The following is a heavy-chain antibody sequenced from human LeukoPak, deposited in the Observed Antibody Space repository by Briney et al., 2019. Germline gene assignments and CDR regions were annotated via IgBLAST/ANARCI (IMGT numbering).Heavy chain of an antibody. V-gene: IGHV3-74*01. CDR2: INSDGSST. CDR1: GFTFSNYW. CDR3: AIIAAAGPFDY. Sequence: GGSLRLSCAASGFTFSNYWMHWVRQAPGKGLVWVSRINSDGSSTSYADSVKGRFTISRGNAKNTLYLQLNSLRAEDTAVYYCAIIAAAGPFDYWGQGTLVTVSS. J-gene: IGHJ4*02. D-gene: IGHD6-13*01.